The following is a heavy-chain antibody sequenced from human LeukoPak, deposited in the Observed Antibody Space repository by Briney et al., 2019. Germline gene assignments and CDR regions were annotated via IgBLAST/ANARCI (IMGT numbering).Heavy chain of an antibody. V-gene: IGHV3-7*01. CDR2: VKKDASEK. CDR1: GFTFSNNW. D-gene: IGHD3-10*01. CDR3: ARGPPYGSRSDYFDY. Sequence: GGSLRLSCAASGFTFSNNWMTWVRQDPGKGLEWVASVKKDASEKYYVDSVKGRFTISRDNAKNSLYLQMSSLGVEDTAVYYCARGPPYGSRSDYFDYWGQGTLVTVSA. J-gene: IGHJ4*02.